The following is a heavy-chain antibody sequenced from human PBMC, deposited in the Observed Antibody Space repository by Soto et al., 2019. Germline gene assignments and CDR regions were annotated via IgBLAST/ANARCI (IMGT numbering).Heavy chain of an antibody. CDR2: IYYXXXX. D-gene: IGHD1-26*01. CDR3: ARRYGSAIDY. V-gene: IGHV4-59*08. Sequence: ASETLSLTCTVSGGTISSWYWSWIRQPPGKGLEWIGYIYYXXXXXXXPSLKSRVTISVDTSKNQFSLKLSSVTAADTAVYYCARRYGSAIDYWGRGTLVTVSS. CDR1: GGTISSWY. J-gene: IGHJ4*02.